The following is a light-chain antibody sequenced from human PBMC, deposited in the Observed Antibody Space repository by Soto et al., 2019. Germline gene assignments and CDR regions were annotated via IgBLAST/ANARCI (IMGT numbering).Light chain of an antibody. Sequence: QSVLTQSPSASASRGASVKLTCTLSSGHSTYAIAWHQQQPEKGPRFLMKINSDGSHTKGDGIPDRFSGSSSGAERYLTISSLQSEDEADYYCQTWGIGLWVFGGGTKLTVL. J-gene: IGLJ3*02. V-gene: IGLV4-69*01. CDR1: SGHSTYA. CDR2: INSDGSH. CDR3: QTWGIGLWV.